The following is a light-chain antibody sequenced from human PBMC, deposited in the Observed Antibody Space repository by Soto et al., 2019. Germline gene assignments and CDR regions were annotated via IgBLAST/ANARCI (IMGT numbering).Light chain of an antibody. J-gene: IGKJ1*01. CDR1: QSISSW. CDR3: QQYNSYSWT. CDR2: DAS. V-gene: IGKV1-5*01. Sequence: DIQMTQSPSTLSAYVGDRVTITCRASQSISSWLAWYQQKPGKAPKLLIYDASSLESGVPSRFSGSGSGTEFILTISSLQPDDFATYYCQQYNSYSWTFGQGTKVEIK.